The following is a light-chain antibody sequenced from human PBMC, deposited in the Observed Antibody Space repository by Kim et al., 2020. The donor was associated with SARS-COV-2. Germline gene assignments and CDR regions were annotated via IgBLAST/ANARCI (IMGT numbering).Light chain of an antibody. V-gene: IGLV2-8*01. J-gene: IGLJ1*01. Sequence: QSGTLACTGTSSDVGGYNYVSWYQQHPGKAPKLMIYEVTERPSGVPNRFSGSKSGNTASLTVSGLQAEDEADYYCSSYAGTNNPYVFGTGTKVTV. CDR3: SSYAGTNNPYV. CDR1: SSDVGGYNY. CDR2: EVT.